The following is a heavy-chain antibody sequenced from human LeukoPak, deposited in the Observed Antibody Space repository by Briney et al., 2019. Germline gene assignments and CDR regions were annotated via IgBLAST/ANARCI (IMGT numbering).Heavy chain of an antibody. CDR1: GFTFSSYA. J-gene: IGHJ6*02. V-gene: IGHV3-30*04. Sequence: PGGSLRLSCAASGFTFSSYAMHWVRQAPGKGLEWVAVISYDGSNKYYADSVKGRLTISRDNSKNTLYLQMNSLRAEDTAVYYCARDYIVVVVAATFGMDVWGQGTTVTVSS. CDR2: ISYDGSNK. CDR3: ARDYIVVVVAATFGMDV. D-gene: IGHD2-15*01.